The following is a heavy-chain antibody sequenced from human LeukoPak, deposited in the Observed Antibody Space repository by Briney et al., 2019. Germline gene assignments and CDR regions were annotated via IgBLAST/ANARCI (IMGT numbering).Heavy chain of an antibody. D-gene: IGHD5-18*01. CDR3: ARGLRGYSYGYG. J-gene: IGHJ4*02. CDR1: GGSFSGYY. Sequence: SETLSLTCAVYGGSFSGYYWSWIRQPPGKGLEWIGEINHSGSTNYNPSLKSRVTISVDTSKNQFSLKLSSVTAADTAVYHCARGLRGYSYGYGWGQGTLVTVSS. V-gene: IGHV4-34*01. CDR2: INHSGST.